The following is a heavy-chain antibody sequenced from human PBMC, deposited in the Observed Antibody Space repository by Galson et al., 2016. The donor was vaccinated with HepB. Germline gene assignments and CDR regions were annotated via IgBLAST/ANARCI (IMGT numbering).Heavy chain of an antibody. Sequence: SVKVSCKASGYTFTRHPIHWVRQAPAQGLEWMGTINPGSGGIAYSQKFQGRVTMTTDTSTRTVYMELSSLRSDDTAVYFCARERAQQLPLKYSFDFWGQGALVSVSS. V-gene: IGHV1-46*01. CDR3: ARERAQQLPLKYSFDF. D-gene: IGHD6-13*01. J-gene: IGHJ4*02. CDR1: GYTFTRHP. CDR2: INPGSGGI.